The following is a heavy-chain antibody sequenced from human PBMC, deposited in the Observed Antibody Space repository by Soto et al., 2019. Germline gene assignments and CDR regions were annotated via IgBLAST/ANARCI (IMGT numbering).Heavy chain of an antibody. V-gene: IGHV1-18*01. D-gene: IGHD2-2*01. CDR1: GYTFTSYG. Sequence: GASVKVSCKASGYTFTSYGISWVRQAPGQGLEWMGWISAYNGNTNYAQKLQGRVTMTTDTSTSTAYMELRSLRSDDTAVYYCARDLQGYCSSTSCYEIDYWGPGTLVTVS. CDR2: ISAYNGNT. J-gene: IGHJ4*02. CDR3: ARDLQGYCSSTSCYEIDY.